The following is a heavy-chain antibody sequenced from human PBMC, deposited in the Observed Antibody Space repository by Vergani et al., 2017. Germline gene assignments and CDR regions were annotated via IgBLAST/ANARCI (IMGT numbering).Heavy chain of an antibody. V-gene: IGHV3-66*02. Sequence: EVQLVESGGGLVQPGGSLRLSCAASGFTVSSNYMSWVRQAPGKGLEWVSVIYSGGSTYYADSVKGRFTISRDNSKNTLYLQMNSLRAEDTAVYYCAREGDYGDYVFDYWGQGTLATVSS. D-gene: IGHD4-17*01. J-gene: IGHJ4*02. CDR2: IYSGGST. CDR1: GFTVSSNY. CDR3: AREGDYGDYVFDY.